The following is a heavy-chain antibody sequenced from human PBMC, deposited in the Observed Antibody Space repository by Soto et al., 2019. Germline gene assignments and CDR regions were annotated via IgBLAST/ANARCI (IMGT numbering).Heavy chain of an antibody. CDR2: IYHSGST. CDR1: GGSISSGGYS. J-gene: IGHJ4*02. V-gene: IGHV4-30-2*01. D-gene: IGHD6-13*01. Sequence: SETLSLTCAVSGGSISSGGYSWSWIRQPPGKGLEWIGYIYHSGSTYYNPSLKSRVTISVDKSKNQFSLKLSSVTAADTAVYYCARAAMGGSSWPFDYWGQGTLVTVSS. CDR3: ARAAMGGSSWPFDY.